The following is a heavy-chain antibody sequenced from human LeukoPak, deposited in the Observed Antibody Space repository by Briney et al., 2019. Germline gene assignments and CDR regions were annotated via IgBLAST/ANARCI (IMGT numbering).Heavy chain of an antibody. V-gene: IGHV3-23*01. CDR1: GFTFRNYG. Sequence: HSGGSLRLSCAASGFTFRNYGMTWVRHAPGKGLEWISAISDSGGATYYADSVKGRFTISRDNSKNTLYLQMNSLRAEDTAVYYCAKDRGSSSWYYMDVWGKGTTVTVSS. D-gene: IGHD6-13*01. CDR3: AKDRGSSSWYYMDV. CDR2: ISDSGGAT. J-gene: IGHJ6*03.